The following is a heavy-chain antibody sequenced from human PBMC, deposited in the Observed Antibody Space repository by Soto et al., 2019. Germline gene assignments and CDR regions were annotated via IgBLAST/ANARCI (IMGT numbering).Heavy chain of an antibody. CDR1: GFTVSSNY. CDR2: IYSGGST. CDR3: AREGARVLWFGGPGYMDV. J-gene: IGHJ6*03. V-gene: IGHV3-53*04. D-gene: IGHD3-10*01. Sequence: EVQLVESGGGLVQPGGSLRLSCAASGFTVSSNYMSWVRQAPGKGLEWVSVIYSGGSTYYADSVKGRFTISRHNSKNTLYLQMNSLRAEDTAVYYCAREGARVLWFGGPGYMDVWGKGTTVTVSS.